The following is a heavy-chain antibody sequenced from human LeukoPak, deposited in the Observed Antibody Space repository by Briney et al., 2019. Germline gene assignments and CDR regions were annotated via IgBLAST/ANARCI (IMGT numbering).Heavy chain of an antibody. J-gene: IGHJ4*02. V-gene: IGHV3-48*02. CDR3: ARGTSGSYSKIYYFDY. CDR2: ISSSTSTI. CDR1: GVTFSSYN. Sequence: PGGSLRLACAASGVTFSSYNMNWVRHAPGRGLEWVSYISSSTSTIYYADSVKGRFTISRDNAKNSLYLQMNSLRDEDTAVYYCARGTSGSYSKIYYFDYWGQGTLVTVSA. D-gene: IGHD3-10*01.